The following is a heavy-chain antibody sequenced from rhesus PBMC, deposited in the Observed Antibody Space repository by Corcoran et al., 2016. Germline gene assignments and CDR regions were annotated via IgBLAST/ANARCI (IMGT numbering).Heavy chain of an antibody. V-gene: IGHV4-65*01. CDR3: ARVIRYSSGWYYFDY. CDR1: GDSITGVTW. J-gene: IGHJ4*01. Sequence: QVQLQESGPGLVKPSDTLSLTCAVSGDSITGVTWWSWIRQPPGTGLKWIGYIRGNSDTTYYNPCLKSRGTMSKDASKNQFALKLTSVTAADTAVYYCARVIRYSSGWYYFDYWGQGVLVTVSS. D-gene: IGHD6-31*01. CDR2: IRGNSDTT.